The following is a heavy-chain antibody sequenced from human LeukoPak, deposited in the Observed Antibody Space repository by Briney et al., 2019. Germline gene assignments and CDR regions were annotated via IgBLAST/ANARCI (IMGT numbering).Heavy chain of an antibody. V-gene: IGHV4-59*01. Sequence: SETLSLTCTVPGRSISSYYWRCIRQPPAKGLERIGYIFYSGSTNYNPPLKSRVTISVDTSKNQCSLKLSSVTAADTAVYYCARRVVAAMYNWFDPWGQGTLVTVSS. CDR2: IFYSGST. CDR1: GRSISSYY. D-gene: IGHD2-15*01. J-gene: IGHJ5*02. CDR3: ARRVVAAMYNWFDP.